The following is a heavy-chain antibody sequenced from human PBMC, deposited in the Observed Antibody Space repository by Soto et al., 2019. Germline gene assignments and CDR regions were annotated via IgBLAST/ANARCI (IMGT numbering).Heavy chain of an antibody. D-gene: IGHD5-18*01. V-gene: IGHV5-51*01. J-gene: IGHJ4*02. Sequence: GESLKISCKGSGYSFTSYWIGWVRQMPGKGLEWMGIIYPGDSDTRYSPSFQGQVTISADKSISTAYLQWSSLKASDTAMYYCARLEPGIQLWYYFDYWGQGTLVTVSS. CDR1: GYSFTSYW. CDR3: ARLEPGIQLWYYFDY. CDR2: IYPGDSDT.